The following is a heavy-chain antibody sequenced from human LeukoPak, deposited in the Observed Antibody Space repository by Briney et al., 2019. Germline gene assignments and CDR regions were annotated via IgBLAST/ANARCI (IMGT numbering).Heavy chain of an antibody. CDR2: IRYDGSNK. CDR3: AYSYDSSGCIDY. Sequence: GGSLRLSCAASGFTFSSYGMHWVRQAPGKGLEWVAFIRYDGSNKYYADSVKVRFTISRDNSKNTLYLQMNSLRAEDTAVYYGAYSYDSSGCIDYWGQGTLVTVSS. V-gene: IGHV3-30*02. D-gene: IGHD3-22*01. CDR1: GFTFSSYG. J-gene: IGHJ4*02.